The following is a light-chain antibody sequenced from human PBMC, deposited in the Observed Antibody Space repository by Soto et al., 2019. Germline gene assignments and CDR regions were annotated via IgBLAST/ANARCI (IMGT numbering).Light chain of an antibody. Sequence: EILLTQSPATLSLSPGERATLSCRASQSVSSRLAWYQQKPGQAPRLLISDASNRATGIPARFSGSGSGTDFTLTISSHVPEDLAVYYCQHRNNWPRIFTFGPGTKVDIK. CDR3: QHRNNWPRIFT. CDR1: QSVSSR. V-gene: IGKV3-11*01. CDR2: DAS. J-gene: IGKJ3*01.